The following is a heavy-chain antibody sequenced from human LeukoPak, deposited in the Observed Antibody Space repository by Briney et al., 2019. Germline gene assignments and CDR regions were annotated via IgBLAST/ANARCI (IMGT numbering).Heavy chain of an antibody. CDR1: GGSITSSGYY. CDR2: FYYNGIT. V-gene: IGHV4-39*01. D-gene: IGHD5-12*01. CDR3: ASHHSGASPSDAFDI. J-gene: IGHJ3*02. Sequence: SETLSLTCTVSGGSITSSGYYWDWIRQPTGKELEWIGNFYYNGITYYNPSLRSRVTISVDTSKNQFSLKLSSVTAADTAVYYCASHHSGASPSDAFDIWGHGTMVTVSS.